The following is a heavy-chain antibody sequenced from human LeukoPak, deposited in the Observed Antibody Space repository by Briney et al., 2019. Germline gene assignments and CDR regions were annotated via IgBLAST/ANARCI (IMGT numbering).Heavy chain of an antibody. V-gene: IGHV1-46*01. D-gene: IGHD5-24*01. J-gene: IGHJ4*02. CDR1: GYTFTSYY. CDR3: ARGKEMATITGGPDY. Sequence: ASVKVSCKASGYTFTSYYIHWVRQAPGQWLEWMGIINPSGGSTSYALKFRGRVTMTRDTSTTTVYMELTSLKSDDTAVYYCARGKEMATITGGPDYWGQGTLVTVSS. CDR2: INPSGGST.